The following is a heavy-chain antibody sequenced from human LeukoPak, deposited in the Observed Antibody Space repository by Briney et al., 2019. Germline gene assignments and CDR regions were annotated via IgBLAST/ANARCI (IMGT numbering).Heavy chain of an antibody. D-gene: IGHD4-17*01. CDR2: ISGSGGST. CDR1: GFTFSSYA. J-gene: IGHJ4*02. CDR3: AKEVAYGDYLAQFDY. V-gene: IGHV3-23*01. Sequence: GGSLRLSCAASGFTFSSYAMSWVRQAPGKGLEWVSTISGSGGSTYYADSVKGRFTISRDNSKNTLYLQMISLRAEDTAVCYCAKEVAYGDYLAQFDYWGQGTLVTVSS.